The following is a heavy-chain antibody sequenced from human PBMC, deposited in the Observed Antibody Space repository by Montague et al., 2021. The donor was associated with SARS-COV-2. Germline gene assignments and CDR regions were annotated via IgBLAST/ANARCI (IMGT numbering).Heavy chain of an antibody. D-gene: IGHD1-26*01. CDR2: ISGSGGST. Sequence: SRRLSCAASGFPFSSYALSWVRQAPGKGLEWASAISGSGGSTYYADSVKGRFTISRDNSKNTLYLQMNSLRAEDTAVYYCAKDSGSSMDYYYGMDVWGQGTTVTVSS. J-gene: IGHJ6*02. CDR1: GFPFSSYA. V-gene: IGHV3-23*01. CDR3: AKDSGSSMDYYYGMDV.